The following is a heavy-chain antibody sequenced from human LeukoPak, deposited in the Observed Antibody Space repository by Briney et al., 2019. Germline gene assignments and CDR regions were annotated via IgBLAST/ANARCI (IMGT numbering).Heavy chain of an antibody. Sequence: PGGSLRLSCAASGFTVSSNYMSWVHQAPGKGLEWVSVIYSGGSTYYADSVKGRFTISRDNSKNTLYLQMNSLRAEDTAVYYCARSYGDINWFDPWGQGTLVTVSS. D-gene: IGHD4-17*01. CDR2: IYSGGST. V-gene: IGHV3-53*01. J-gene: IGHJ5*02. CDR1: GFTVSSNY. CDR3: ARSYGDINWFDP.